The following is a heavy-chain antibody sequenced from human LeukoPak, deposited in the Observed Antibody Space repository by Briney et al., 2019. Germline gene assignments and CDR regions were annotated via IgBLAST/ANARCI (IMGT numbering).Heavy chain of an antibody. Sequence: PSETLSLTCTVSGASLNSDDQYWNWVRQSPGKGLEWIGSIHPSGMLYNNPSLEGRVTMSRDTSKNQFSLNLNSVTAADTAVYFCSRGLDSRKLGYWGQGILVTVSS. D-gene: IGHD3-22*01. V-gene: IGHV4-31*03. CDR3: SRGLDSRKLGY. CDR2: IHPSGML. CDR1: GASLNSDDQY. J-gene: IGHJ4*02.